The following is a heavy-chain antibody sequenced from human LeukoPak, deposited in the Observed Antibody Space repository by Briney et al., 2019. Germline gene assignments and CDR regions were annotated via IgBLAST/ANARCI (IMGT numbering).Heavy chain of an antibody. CDR2: TYYRSKWYN. CDR3: ARQQRGAFDY. Sequence: SQTLSLTCALSGDSVSSNTPAWNWIRQSPSRGLEWLGRTYYRSKWYNDYVVSVRSRITINPDTAKNQFSLQLNSVTPEDTAVYYCARQQRGAFDYWGQGTLVTVSS. V-gene: IGHV6-1*01. J-gene: IGHJ4*02. CDR1: GDSVSSNTPA. D-gene: IGHD6-13*01.